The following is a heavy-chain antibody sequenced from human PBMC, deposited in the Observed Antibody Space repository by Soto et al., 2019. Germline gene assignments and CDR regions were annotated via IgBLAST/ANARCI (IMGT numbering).Heavy chain of an antibody. V-gene: IGHV4-39*01. CDR2: IYYSGST. J-gene: IGHJ4*02. D-gene: IGHD1-1*01. Sequence: QLQLQESGPGLVKPSETLSLTCTVSGGSISSSSYYWGWIRQPPGKGLEWIGSIYYSGSTYYNPYLKSRVTIYVVTSKNQFALKLSSVTAADTAVYYCARHLRSFTRGPTYFDYWGQGTLVTVSS. CDR1: GGSISSSSYY. CDR3: ARHLRSFTRGPTYFDY.